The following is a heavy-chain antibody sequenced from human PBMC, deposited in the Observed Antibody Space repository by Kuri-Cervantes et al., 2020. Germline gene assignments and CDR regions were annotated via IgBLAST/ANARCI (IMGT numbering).Heavy chain of an antibody. J-gene: IGHJ4*02. Sequence: WETLTLTCTVSGASITNNNFWWGWIRQPPGKGLEWIGSVLYSGSTYYNPSLKSRVTMSVDTSKNQFFLKLTSVTAADTAVYYCARDDYGGSTRGIDYWGQGTLVTVSS. CDR2: VLYSGST. D-gene: IGHD4-23*01. CDR1: GASITNNNFW. V-gene: IGHV4-39*02. CDR3: ARDDYGGSTRGIDY.